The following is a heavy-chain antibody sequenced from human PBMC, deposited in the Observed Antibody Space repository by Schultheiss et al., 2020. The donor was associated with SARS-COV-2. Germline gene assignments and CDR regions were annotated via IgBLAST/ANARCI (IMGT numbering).Heavy chain of an antibody. CDR1: GGTFSSYA. CDR2: MNPNSGNT. J-gene: IGHJ6*02. D-gene: IGHD6-13*01. V-gene: IGHV1-8*03. Sequence: ASVKVSCKASGGTFSSYAINWVRQATGQGLEWMGWMNPNSGNTGYAQKFQGRVTITRNTSISTAYMELSSLRSEDTAVYYCARGGSSWYGSGGMDVWGQGTTVTVSS. CDR3: ARGGSSWYGSGGMDV.